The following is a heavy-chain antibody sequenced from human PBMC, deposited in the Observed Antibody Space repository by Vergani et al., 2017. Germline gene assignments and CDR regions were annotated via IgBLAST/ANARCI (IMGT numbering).Heavy chain of an antibody. J-gene: IGHJ4*02. CDR1: GGTFSSYT. V-gene: IGHV1-69*02. CDR3: AGSFSGYYGSGSYYTPAH. CDR2: IIPILGIA. Sequence: QVQLVQSGAEVKKPGSSVKVSCKASGGTFSSYTISWVRQAPGQGLEWMGRIIPILGIANYAQKFQGRVTITADKSTSTAYMELSRLRCEDTAVYYWAGSFSGYYGSGSYYTPAHWGQGTLVTVSS. D-gene: IGHD3-10*01.